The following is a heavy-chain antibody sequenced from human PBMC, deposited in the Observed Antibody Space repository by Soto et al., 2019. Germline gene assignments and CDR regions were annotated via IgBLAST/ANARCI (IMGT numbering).Heavy chain of an antibody. CDR2: ISWNSERI. CDR1: GFTFDDYA. J-gene: IGHJ3*01. D-gene: IGHD3-10*01. V-gene: IGHV3-9*01. Sequence: VQLVESGGGLVQPGRSLRLSCATSGFTFDDYAMHWVRQVPGKGLEWVSGISWNSERIDSAGSVKGRFTISRDNTKNSLYLQMNSLRPEDTALYFCAKDRYGSGTRHAFDVWGPGTMVTVSS. CDR3: AKDRYGSGTRHAFDV.